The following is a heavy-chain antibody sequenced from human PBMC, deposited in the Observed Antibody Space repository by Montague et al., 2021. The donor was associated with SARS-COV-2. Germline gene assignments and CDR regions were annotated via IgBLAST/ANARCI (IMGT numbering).Heavy chain of an antibody. J-gene: IGHJ6*02. CDR2: IYYKGNT. CDR3: ARVGRQQLVRLSGMDV. CDR1: GASMSSVGYY. V-gene: IGHV4-31*03. D-gene: IGHD6-13*01. Sequence: TLSLTCSVSGASMSSVGYYWSWLRQHPGKGLEWIGYIYYKGNTFYNPSLKSRISISLDTSKSQFSLNLTSVTAADTAVYYCARVGRQQLVRLSGMDVWGQGTTVTVSS.